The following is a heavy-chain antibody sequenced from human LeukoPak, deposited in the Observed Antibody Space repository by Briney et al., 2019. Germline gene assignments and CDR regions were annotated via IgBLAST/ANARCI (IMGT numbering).Heavy chain of an antibody. Sequence: GGSLRLSCAASGFTFSSSWMHWVRLPPGKGLVWVSRINSDGSFSVYADSVRGRFSISRDNAKNTLYLQMNSLRVEDTAVYYCATWGLANDYNINYWGQGILVTVSS. D-gene: IGHD4/OR15-4a*01. CDR3: ATWGLANDYNINY. J-gene: IGHJ4*02. CDR2: INSDGSFS. V-gene: IGHV3-74*01. CDR1: GFTFSSSW.